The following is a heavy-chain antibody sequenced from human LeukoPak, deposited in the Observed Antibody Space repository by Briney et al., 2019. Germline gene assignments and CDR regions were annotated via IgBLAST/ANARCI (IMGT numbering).Heavy chain of an antibody. CDR1: GYTFTGYY. CDR3: ARAGQAIMFGGVIHNWFDP. V-gene: IGHV1-2*02. CDR2: INPNSGGT. J-gene: IGHJ5*02. Sequence: ASVKVSCKASGYTFTGYYMHWVRQAPGQGLEWMGWINPNSGGTNYAQKFQGRVTMTRDTSISTAYMELSRLRSDDTAVYYCARAGQAIMFGGVIHNWFDPWGQGTLVTVSS. D-gene: IGHD3-16*01.